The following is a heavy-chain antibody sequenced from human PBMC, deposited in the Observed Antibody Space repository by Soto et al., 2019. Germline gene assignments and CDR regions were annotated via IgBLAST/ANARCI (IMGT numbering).Heavy chain of an antibody. J-gene: IGHJ4*02. CDR3: ARRGSSSWYGY. Sequence: QLQLQESGPGLVKPSETLSLTCTVSGGSISSSSYYWGWIRQPPGKGLEWIGSSYYSGSTYYNPSLKSRVTISVDTSKNHFSLKLSSVTAADTAVYYCARRGSSSWYGYWGQGTLVTVSS. CDR1: GGSISSSSYY. D-gene: IGHD6-13*01. V-gene: IGHV4-39*01. CDR2: SYYSGST.